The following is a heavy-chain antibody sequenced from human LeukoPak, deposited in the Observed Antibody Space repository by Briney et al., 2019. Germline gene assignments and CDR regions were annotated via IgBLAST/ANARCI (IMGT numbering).Heavy chain of an antibody. Sequence: SETLSLTCTVSGGSISSYYWNWIRQPLGKGLEWIGEINQSGSTNYNPSLKSRVTISFDTSKNQFSLKLSSVTAADTAVYYCARGRAFFDWGQGTLVTVSS. V-gene: IGHV4-34*01. CDR3: ARGRAFFD. CDR1: GGSISSYY. CDR2: INQSGST. D-gene: IGHD3-3*02. J-gene: IGHJ4*02.